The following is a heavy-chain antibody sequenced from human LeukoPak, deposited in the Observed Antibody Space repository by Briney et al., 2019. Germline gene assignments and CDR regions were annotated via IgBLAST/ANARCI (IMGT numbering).Heavy chain of an antibody. CDR2: IYYSGST. CDR1: GGSISSYY. CDR3: ARDNGAQFDP. J-gene: IGHJ5*02. V-gene: IGHV4-59*01. Sequence: PSETLSLTCTVSGGSISSYYWSWIRQPPGKGLEWIGYIYYSGSTNYNPSLKSRVTISVDASNNQFSLKLSSVTAADTAVYYCARDNGAQFDPWGQGTLVTVSS.